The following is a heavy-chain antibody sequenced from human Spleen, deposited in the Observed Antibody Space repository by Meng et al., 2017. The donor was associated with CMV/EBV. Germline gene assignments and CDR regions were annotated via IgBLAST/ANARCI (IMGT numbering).Heavy chain of an antibody. J-gene: IGHJ5*02. D-gene: IGHD3-22*01. CDR2: VNWNFGST. CDR1: FDDYG. CDR3: AKSHTPYYYDSSGYHAWFNP. Sequence: FDDYGLSWVRQAPGKGLEWVSDVNWNFGSTGHADSMKGRFTVSRDNAKNSLYLLMHSLRVEDTAVYFCAKSHTPYYYDSSGYHAWFNPWGQGTLVTVSS. V-gene: IGHV3-20*03.